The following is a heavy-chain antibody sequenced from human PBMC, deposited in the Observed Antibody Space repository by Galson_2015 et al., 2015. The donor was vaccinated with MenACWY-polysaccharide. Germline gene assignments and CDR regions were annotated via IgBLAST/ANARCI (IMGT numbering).Heavy chain of an antibody. V-gene: IGHV4-4*08. CDR1: GGSMSPYH. CDR3: AEDTAKYYCAKSSQWGAAAVGSFDH. D-gene: IGHD6-13*01. Sequence: ETLSLTCTVSGGSMSPYHWTWIRQPPGKGLEWVGQIYSSGSTNYNPSLKSRVTMSVDKSKNQVSRDTSKSTLYLQMDSVRAEDTAKYYCAKSSQWGAAAVGSFDHWGQGTLVTVSS. CDR2: IYSSGST. J-gene: IGHJ4*02.